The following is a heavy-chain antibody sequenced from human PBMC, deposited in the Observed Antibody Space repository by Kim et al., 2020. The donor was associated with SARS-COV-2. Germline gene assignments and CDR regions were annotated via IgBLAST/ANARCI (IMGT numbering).Heavy chain of an antibody. V-gene: IGHV6-1*01. Sequence: SQTLSLTCAISGDSVSSNSAAWNWIRQSPSRALECLGRTYYRSKWYNDYAVSVKSRITINPDTSKNQFSLQLNSVTREDTAVYYGARDLFPRVGATDVMDVWGQGTTVTVSS. CDR3: ARDLFPRVGATDVMDV. CDR1: GDSVSSNSAA. D-gene: IGHD1-26*01. CDR2: TYYRSKWYN. J-gene: IGHJ6*02.